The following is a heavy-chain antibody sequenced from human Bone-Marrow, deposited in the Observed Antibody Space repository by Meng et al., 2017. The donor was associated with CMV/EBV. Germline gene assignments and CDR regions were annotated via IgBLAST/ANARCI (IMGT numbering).Heavy chain of an antibody. J-gene: IGHJ1*01. CDR3: ARGHSIYSGYDRFFHY. Sequence: GESLKISCVVSGFTFPHYWMSWVRQAPGKGLEWVANIKHDGTEKNYVDSVTGRFTISRDNAKNSLYLQMNSLRAEDTAVYYCARGHSIYSGYDRFFHYWGQGTPVTVSS. V-gene: IGHV3-7*01. CDR1: GFTFPHYW. CDR2: IKHDGTEK. D-gene: IGHD5-12*01.